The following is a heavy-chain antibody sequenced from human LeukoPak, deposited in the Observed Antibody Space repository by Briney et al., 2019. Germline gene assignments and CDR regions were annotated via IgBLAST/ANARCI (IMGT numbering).Heavy chain of an antibody. J-gene: IGHJ4*02. CDR1: GYTFTGYY. D-gene: IGHD3-10*01. Sequence: ASVKVSCKASGYTFTGYYMHWVRQAPGQGLEWMGGFDPEDGETIYAQKFQGRVTMTEDTSTDTAYMELSSLRSEDTAVYYCATLILWFGELKDYWGQGTLVTVSS. CDR2: FDPEDGET. CDR3: ATLILWFGELKDY. V-gene: IGHV1-24*01.